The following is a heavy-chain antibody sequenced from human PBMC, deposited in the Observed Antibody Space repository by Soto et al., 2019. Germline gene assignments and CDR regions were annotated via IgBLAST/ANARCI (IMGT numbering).Heavy chain of an antibody. CDR1: GGSISSSSYY. CDR2: IYYSGST. CDR3: ARHFVYVGATTDFDY. V-gene: IGHV4-39*01. Sequence: SETLSLTCTVSGGSISSSSYYWGWIRQPPGKGLEWIGSIYYSGSTYYNPSLKSRVTISVDTSKNQFSPKLSSVTAADAAVYYCARHFVYVGATTDFDYWGQGTLVTVSS. J-gene: IGHJ4*02. D-gene: IGHD1-26*01.